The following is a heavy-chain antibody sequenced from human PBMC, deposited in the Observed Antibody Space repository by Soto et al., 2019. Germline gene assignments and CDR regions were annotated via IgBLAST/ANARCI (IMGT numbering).Heavy chain of an antibody. CDR2: INPNSGGT. V-gene: IGHV1-2*02. Sequence: GASVKVSCKASGYTFTGYYMHWVRQAPGQGLEWMGWINPNSGGTNYAQKFQGRVTMTRDTSISTAYMELSRLRSDDTAVYYCARVQLTYYYGMDVWGQGTTVTVSS. CDR1: GYTFTGYY. J-gene: IGHJ6*02. CDR3: ARVQLTYYYGMDV. D-gene: IGHD1-1*01.